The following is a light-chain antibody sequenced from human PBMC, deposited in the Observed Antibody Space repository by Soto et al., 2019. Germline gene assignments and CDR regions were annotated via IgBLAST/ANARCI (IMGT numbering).Light chain of an antibody. J-gene: IGKJ1*01. Sequence: TQSPATLSVSPGERVTLSCRASASVDNMLAWYQQTPGQPPRLLIYGASTRATGVPARFSGSGSGTEFTLTISSLQSEHFAIYYCQQYSNWPPWTFGQGTKVDIX. CDR3: QQYSNWPPWT. V-gene: IGKV3-15*01. CDR1: ASVDNM. CDR2: GAS.